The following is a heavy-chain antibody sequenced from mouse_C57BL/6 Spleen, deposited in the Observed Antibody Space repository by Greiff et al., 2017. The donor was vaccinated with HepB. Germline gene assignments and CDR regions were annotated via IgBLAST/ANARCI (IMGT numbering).Heavy chain of an antibody. J-gene: IGHJ4*01. CDR1: GFSLTSYG. D-gene: IGHD1-1*01. V-gene: IGHV2-4*01. CDR3: AKKGGGSSYYAMDY. Sequence: VQLQESGPGLVQPSQSLSITCTVSGFSLTSYGVHWVRQPPGKGLEWLGVIWSGGSTDYNAAFISRLSISKDNSKSQVFFKMNSLQADDTAIYYCAKKGGGSSYYAMDYWGQGTSVTVSS. CDR2: IWSGGST.